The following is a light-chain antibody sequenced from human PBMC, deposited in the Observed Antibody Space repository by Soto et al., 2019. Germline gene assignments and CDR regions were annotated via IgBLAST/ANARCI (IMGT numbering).Light chain of an antibody. J-gene: IGKJ5*01. V-gene: IGKV3-11*01. Sequence: EIVLTQSPATLSLSPGERATLSCRASQSVGSYLAWYQQKPGQAPRLLIYDASHRATGIPTRFSGSGSGTDFTLTISSLEPEDFAVYYCQQYNNWPITFGQGTLLEIK. CDR2: DAS. CDR1: QSVGSY. CDR3: QQYNNWPIT.